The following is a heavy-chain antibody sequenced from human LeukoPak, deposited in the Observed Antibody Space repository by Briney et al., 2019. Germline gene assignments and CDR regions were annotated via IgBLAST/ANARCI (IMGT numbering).Heavy chain of an antibody. CDR1: GFTFSSYW. CDR2: IKQDGSEK. J-gene: IGHJ4*02. D-gene: IGHD4-17*01. V-gene: IGHV3-7*01. Sequence: PGGSLRLSCAASGFTFSSYWMSWVRQAPGKGLEWVANIKQDGSEKYYVDSVKGRFTISRDNAKNSLYLQMNSLRAEGTAVYYCARDPTDYGDYFDYWGQGTLVTVSS. CDR3: ARDPTDYGDYFDY.